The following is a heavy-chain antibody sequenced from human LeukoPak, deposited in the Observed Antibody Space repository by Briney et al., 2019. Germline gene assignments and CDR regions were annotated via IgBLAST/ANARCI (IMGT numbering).Heavy chain of an antibody. CDR1: GGSFSGNY. J-gene: IGHJ4*02. V-gene: IGHV4-34*01. Sequence: SETLSLTCAVYGGSFSGNYWSWIRQPPGKGLEWIGEINHSGSTNYNPSPKSRVTISVDTSKNQFSLKLSSVTAADTAIYYCANSSGGYWGQGTLVTVSS. CDR3: ANSSGGY. D-gene: IGHD3-10*01. CDR2: INHSGST.